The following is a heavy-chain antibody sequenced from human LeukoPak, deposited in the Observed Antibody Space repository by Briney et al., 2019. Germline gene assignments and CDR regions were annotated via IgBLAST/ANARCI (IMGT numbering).Heavy chain of an antibody. V-gene: IGHV3-23*01. J-gene: IGHJ3*02. CDR2: ISGSGGST. CDR3: AKVPVFSLTISEVVTDDAFDI. CDR1: GFIFSSYA. Sequence: GGSLRLSCAAPGFIFSSYAMSWVRQAPGKGLEWVSAISGSGGSTYYADSVKGRFTISRDNSKNTLYLQMNSLSAEDTAVYYCAKVPVFSLTISEVVTDDAFDIWGQGTIVTVSS. D-gene: IGHD3-3*01.